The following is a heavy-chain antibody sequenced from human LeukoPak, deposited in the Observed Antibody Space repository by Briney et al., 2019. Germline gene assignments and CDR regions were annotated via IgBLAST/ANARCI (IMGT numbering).Heavy chain of an antibody. D-gene: IGHD3-10*01. Sequence: SVKVSCKASGGTFSSYAISWVRQAPGQGLEWMGGIIPIFGTANYAQKFQGRVTITADESTSTAHMELSSLRSEDTAVYYCARMHYGSGSYYDYWGQGTLVTVSS. CDR3: ARMHYGSGSYYDY. V-gene: IGHV1-69*01. CDR1: GGTFSSYA. J-gene: IGHJ4*02. CDR2: IIPIFGTA.